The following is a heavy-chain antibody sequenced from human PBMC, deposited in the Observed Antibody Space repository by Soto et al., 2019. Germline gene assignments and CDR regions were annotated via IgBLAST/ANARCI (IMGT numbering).Heavy chain of an antibody. D-gene: IGHD3-10*01. J-gene: IGHJ4*02. Sequence: QVQLVESGGGVVQPGRSLRLSCAASGFTFSSYNMHWVRQAPGKGLEWVAIILYDGSNQYYADSVKGRFTISRDNSKNTLYLDMNRLRVDDTAVYYCAKALGELSPESYDHWGQGVLVTVS. CDR1: GFTFSSYN. CDR3: AKALGELSPESYDH. V-gene: IGHV3-30*18. CDR2: ILYDGSNQ.